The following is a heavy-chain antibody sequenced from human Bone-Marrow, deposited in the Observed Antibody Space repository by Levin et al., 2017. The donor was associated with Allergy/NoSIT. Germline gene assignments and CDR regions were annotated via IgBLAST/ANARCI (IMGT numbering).Heavy chain of an antibody. CDR3: ARWGTTVTTGGAFDI. CDR1: GFTFDDYA. V-gene: IGHV3-9*01. J-gene: IGHJ3*02. D-gene: IGHD4-17*01. CDR2: INWNSGSI. Sequence: GGSLRLSCAASGFTFDDYAMHWVRQAPGKGLEWVSGINWNSGSIGYADSVKGRFTTSRDNAKNSLYLQMDSLRPEDTALYYCARWGTTVTTGGAFDIWGQGTMVTVSS.